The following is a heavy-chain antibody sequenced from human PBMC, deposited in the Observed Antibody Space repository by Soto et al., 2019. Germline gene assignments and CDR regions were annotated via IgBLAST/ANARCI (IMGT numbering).Heavy chain of an antibody. CDR1: GYTFTSYG. CDR3: ARDSRDGSGSYYGGDFDY. V-gene: IGHV1-18*01. Sequence: ASVKVSCKASGYTFTSYGISWVRQAPGQGLEWMGWISAYNGNTNYAQKLQGRVTMTTDTSTSTAYMELRSLRSDDTAVYYCARDSRDGSGSYYGGDFDYWGQGTLVTVSS. D-gene: IGHD3-10*01. J-gene: IGHJ4*02. CDR2: ISAYNGNT.